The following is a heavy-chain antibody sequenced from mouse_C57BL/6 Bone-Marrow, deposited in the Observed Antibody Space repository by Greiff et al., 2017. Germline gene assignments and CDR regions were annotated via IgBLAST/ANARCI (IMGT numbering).Heavy chain of an antibody. J-gene: IGHJ3*01. D-gene: IGHD1-1*01. Sequence: EVNVVESGGGLVKPGGSLKLSCAASGFTFSSYAMSWVRQTPEKRLEWVATISDGGSYTYYPAHVNGRFTISRDNAKNNLYLQMSHLKSEDTAMYYCARGGGFITTVGGGAYWGQGTLVTVSA. V-gene: IGHV5-4*03. CDR1: GFTFSSYA. CDR2: ISDGGSYT. CDR3: ARGGGFITTVGGGAY.